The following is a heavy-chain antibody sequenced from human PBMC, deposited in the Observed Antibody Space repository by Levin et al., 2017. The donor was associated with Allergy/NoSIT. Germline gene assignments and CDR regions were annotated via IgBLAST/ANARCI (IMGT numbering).Heavy chain of an antibody. CDR3: AREADYYDSSGYYYVNDY. CDR1: GYTFTSYD. Sequence: ASVKVSCKASGYTFTSYDINWVRQATGQGLEWMGWMNPNSGNTGYAQKFQGRVTMTRNTSISTAYMELSSLRSEDTAVYYCAREADYYDSSGYYYVNDYWGQGTLVTVSS. V-gene: IGHV1-8*01. CDR2: MNPNSGNT. D-gene: IGHD3-22*01. J-gene: IGHJ4*02.